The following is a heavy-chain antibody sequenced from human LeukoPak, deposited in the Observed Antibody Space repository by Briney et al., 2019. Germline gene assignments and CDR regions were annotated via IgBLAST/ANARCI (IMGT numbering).Heavy chain of an antibody. Sequence: GGSLRLSCAASGFTFSGSAMHWVRQASGKGLEWVGRIRGKANSYATAYAASVKGRFTISRDDSKNTAYLQMNSLKTEDTAVYYCTRRGVVAALHYWYFDLWGRGTLVTVSS. CDR3: TRRGVVAALHYWYFDL. J-gene: IGHJ2*01. CDR2: IRGKANSYAT. V-gene: IGHV3-73*01. D-gene: IGHD2-15*01. CDR1: GFTFSGSA.